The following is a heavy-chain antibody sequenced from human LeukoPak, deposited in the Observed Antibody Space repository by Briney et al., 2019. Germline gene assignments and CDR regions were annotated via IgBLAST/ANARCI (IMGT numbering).Heavy chain of an antibody. CDR3: ARSSSSSYYYYYYYMDV. Sequence: ASVKVSCKASGYTFTGYYMHWVRQAPGQGLEWMGWINPNSGGTNYAQKFQGRVTMTRDTSISTAYMELSRLRSDDTAVYYCARSSSSSYYYYYYYMDVWGKGTTVTVSS. V-gene: IGHV1-2*02. J-gene: IGHJ6*03. D-gene: IGHD6-13*01. CDR1: GYTFTGYY. CDR2: INPNSGGT.